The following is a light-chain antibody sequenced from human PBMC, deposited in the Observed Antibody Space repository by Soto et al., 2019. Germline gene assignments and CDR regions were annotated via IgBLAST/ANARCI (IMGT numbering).Light chain of an antibody. J-gene: IGKJ1*01. V-gene: IGKV3-15*01. CDR1: QSISSN. CDR3: QQYNNWPET. Sequence: EIVMTQSPATLSVSPGERATLSCRASQSISSNLAWHQQTPGQAPRVLIYGASTRATGIPARFSGSGSGTKFTLTISSLQSEDFAVYYCQQYNNWPETFGQGTKVDI. CDR2: GAS.